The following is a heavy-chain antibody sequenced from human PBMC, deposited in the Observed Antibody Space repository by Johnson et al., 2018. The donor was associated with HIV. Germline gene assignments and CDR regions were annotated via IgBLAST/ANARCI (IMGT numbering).Heavy chain of an antibody. CDR1: GFTFSDYY. Sequence: QVQLVESGGGLVNPGGSLRLSCAASGFTFSDYYMSWIRQAPGKGLEWISYISSSGSTIYYADSVKGRFTISRDNAKNSLYLQINSLRAEDTAVYSCAREATYFYDTSASPYAFDIWGQGTMVTVSS. CDR3: AREATYFYDTSASPYAFDI. CDR2: ISSSGSTI. J-gene: IGHJ3*02. D-gene: IGHD3-22*01. V-gene: IGHV3-11*04.